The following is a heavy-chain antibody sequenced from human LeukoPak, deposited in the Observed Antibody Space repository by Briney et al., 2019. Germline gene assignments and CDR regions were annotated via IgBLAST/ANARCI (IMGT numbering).Heavy chain of an antibody. V-gene: IGHV3-7*04. CDR2: IKQDGSEK. CDR3: ARPGYSGSWHRFDY. Sequence: GGSLRLSCAASGFTFSIYWMTWVRQAPGKGLEWVANIKQDGSEKYYVDSVKGRFTISRDNAKNSLYLQMNSLRAEDTAVYYCARPGYSGSWHRFDYWGLGTLVTVSS. CDR1: GFTFSIYW. D-gene: IGHD6-13*01. J-gene: IGHJ4*02.